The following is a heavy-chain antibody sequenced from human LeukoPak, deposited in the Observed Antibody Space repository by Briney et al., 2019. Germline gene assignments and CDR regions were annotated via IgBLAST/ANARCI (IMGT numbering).Heavy chain of an antibody. CDR2: IRPDGSHI. CDR3: AKGGASVAAMNFFDY. D-gene: IGHD2-15*01. J-gene: IGHJ4*02. V-gene: IGHV3-33*06. Sequence: PGSSLRLSCAASGFSFSTFVMHWVRQAPGKGLEWVAVIRPDGSHISYVDPVKGRFTISRDNSKNTLYLQMSSLRAGDTATYYCAKGGASVAAMNFFDYWGQGILVTVSS. CDR1: GFSFSTFV.